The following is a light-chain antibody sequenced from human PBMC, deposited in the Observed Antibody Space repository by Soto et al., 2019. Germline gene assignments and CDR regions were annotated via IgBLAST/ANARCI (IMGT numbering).Light chain of an antibody. CDR2: GAS. Sequence: EIVLTQSPGTLSLSPGERATLSCRASQSVSSSYLAWYQQKPGQAPRLLIYGASSRATGIPDRFSGSGSGTDFTLTISSLQSEDSGFYYCQQYKQWPVAFGGGTKVEIK. CDR1: QSVSSSY. V-gene: IGKV3-20*01. CDR3: QQYKQWPVA. J-gene: IGKJ4*01.